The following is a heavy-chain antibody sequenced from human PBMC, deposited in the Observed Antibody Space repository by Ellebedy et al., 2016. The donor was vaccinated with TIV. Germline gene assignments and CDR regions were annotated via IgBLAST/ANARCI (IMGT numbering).Heavy chain of an antibody. J-gene: IGHJ4*02. V-gene: IGHV3-21*01. Sequence: GGSLRLSCAASGFTFSSYRMNWVRQAPGKGLEWVSSMSSSSSYIYYADSVKGRFTISRDNAKNSLYLQMNSLRAEDTAVYYCARDFGDYGTIDYWGQGTLVTVSS. CDR3: ARDFGDYGTIDY. CDR1: GFTFSSYR. D-gene: IGHD4-17*01. CDR2: MSSSSSYI.